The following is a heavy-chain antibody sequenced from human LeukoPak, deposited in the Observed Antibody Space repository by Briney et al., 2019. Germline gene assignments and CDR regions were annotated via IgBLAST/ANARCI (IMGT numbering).Heavy chain of an antibody. D-gene: IGHD1-26*01. J-gene: IGHJ4*02. CDR2: IYHSGST. V-gene: IGHV4-38-2*01. CDR3: ARLGARFLVY. CDR1: GYSISSGYY. Sequence: SETLSLTCAVSGYSISSGYYWGWIRQPPGKGLEWIGSIYHSGSTYYNPSLKSRVTISVDTSKNQFSLKLSSVTAADTAVYYCARLGARFLVYWGQGTPVTVSS.